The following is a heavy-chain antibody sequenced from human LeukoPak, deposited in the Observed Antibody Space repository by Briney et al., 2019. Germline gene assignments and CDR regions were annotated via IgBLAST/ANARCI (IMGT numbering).Heavy chain of an antibody. D-gene: IGHD3-16*01. CDR2: MNQDGSEK. Sequence: GGSLRLSCAASGFTFSDSWMSWVRQAPGKGLEWVANMNQDGSEKDYVDSVKGRFTISRDNARNSLYLQMGSLRAEDTSVYYCATYTHWVAGDVWGQGTTVTVSS. V-gene: IGHV3-7*01. CDR3: ATYTHWVAGDV. J-gene: IGHJ6*02. CDR1: GFTFSDSW.